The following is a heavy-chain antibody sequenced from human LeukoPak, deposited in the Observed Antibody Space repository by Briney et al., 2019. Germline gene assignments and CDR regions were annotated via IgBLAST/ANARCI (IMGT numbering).Heavy chain of an antibody. V-gene: IGHV3-7*05. CDR2: INEDGRET. D-gene: IGHD3-9*01. CDR1: GFTFSIYW. Sequence: GGSLRLSCVASGFTFSIYWMTWVRQAPGKGLEWVANINEDGRETHFVDSVKGRFTISRNNAKNSLYLQMNGLRAEDTAVYYCARGNYDILNWGQGTLVTVSS. J-gene: IGHJ4*02. CDR3: ARGNYDILN.